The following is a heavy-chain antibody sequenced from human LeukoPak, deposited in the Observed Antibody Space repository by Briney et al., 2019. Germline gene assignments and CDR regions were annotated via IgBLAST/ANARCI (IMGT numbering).Heavy chain of an antibody. J-gene: IGHJ4*02. D-gene: IGHD5-12*01. CDR3: AGLVGGYDSDVFDY. CDR2: VKQDGSEK. Sequence: PGRSLRLSXAASGFTFDDYAMHWVRQAPGKGLEWVANVKQDGSEKHYVDSVKGRFTISRDNAKNSLYLQMNSLRGEDTAVYYCAGLVGGYDSDVFDYWGQGTLVTVSS. V-gene: IGHV3-7*01. CDR1: GFTFDDYA.